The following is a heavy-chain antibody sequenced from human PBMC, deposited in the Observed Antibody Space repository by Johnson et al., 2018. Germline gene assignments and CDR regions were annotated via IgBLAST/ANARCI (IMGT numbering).Heavy chain of an antibody. CDR2: ISFGSDFL. V-gene: IGHV3-48*02. Sequence: EVQLVESGGGLVQPGGSLRLSCVVSGSTFSRDNMNWVRQAPGKGLEWVSYISFGSDFLYFLDSVKGRFIISSYNTKDSPYLEMGSRRDEETAVYYCARDWEEMATITRYFQHWGQGTLVTVSS. D-gene: IGHD5-24*01. CDR1: GSTFSRDN. J-gene: IGHJ1*01. CDR3: ARDWEEMATITRYFQH.